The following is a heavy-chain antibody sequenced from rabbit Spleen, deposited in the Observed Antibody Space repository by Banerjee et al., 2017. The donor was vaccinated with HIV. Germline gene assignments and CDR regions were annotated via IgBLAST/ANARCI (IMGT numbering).Heavy chain of an antibody. Sequence: QSLEESGGDLVKPGASLTLTCTASGFTLSGYYMCWVRQAPGKGLEWIACIDSGSSGFTYFATWAKGRFTCSKTSSTTVTLQVTRLTAADTATYFCARDTSSSFSSYGMDLWGPGTLVTVS. J-gene: IGHJ6*01. CDR1: GFTLSGYY. V-gene: IGHV1S40*01. CDR2: IDSGSSGFT. CDR3: ARDTSSSFSSYGMDL. D-gene: IGHD1-1*01.